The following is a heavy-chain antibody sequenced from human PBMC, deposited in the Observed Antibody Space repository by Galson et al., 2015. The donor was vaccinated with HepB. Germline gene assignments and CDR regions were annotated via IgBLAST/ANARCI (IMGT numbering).Heavy chain of an antibody. CDR1: GYTLTELS. D-gene: IGHD5-24*01. Sequence: SVKVSCKVSGYTLTELSMHWVRQAPGKGLEWMGGFETEDGETIYAQKFQGRVTMTEDTSTDTAYMQLSSLRSEDTAVYSCATAVGKWLQLNVFDYWGQGTLVTVSS. CDR3: ATAVGKWLQLNVFDY. V-gene: IGHV1-24*01. CDR2: FETEDGET. J-gene: IGHJ4*02.